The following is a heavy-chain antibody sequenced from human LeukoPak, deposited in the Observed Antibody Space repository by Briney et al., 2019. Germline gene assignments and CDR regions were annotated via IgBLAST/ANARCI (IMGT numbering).Heavy chain of an antibody. CDR2: ISTSGSNT. V-gene: IGHV3-23*01. Sequence: GGSLRLSCAASGFTFSSYAMTWVRQAPGKGLDWVSAISTSGSNTYYADSAKGRFTISRDNSKNTVYLQMNSLRAEDTAIYYCAKGTWGGYYFDCWGQGTLVTVSS. CDR1: GFTFSSYA. J-gene: IGHJ4*02. CDR3: AKGTWGGYYFDC. D-gene: IGHD3-16*01.